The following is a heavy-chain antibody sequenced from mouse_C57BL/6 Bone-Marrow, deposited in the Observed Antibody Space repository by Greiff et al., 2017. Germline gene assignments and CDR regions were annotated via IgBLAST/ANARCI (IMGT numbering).Heavy chain of an antibody. CDR3: AREHSQYFFAY. Sequence: QVQLQQPGAELVKPGASVKLSCKASGYTFTSYWMQWVKQRPGQGLEWIGEIDPSDSYTNYNQKFKGKATLTVDTFSSPAYMQLSGLTSEDSAVYYCAREHSQYFFAYWGQGTLVTVSA. CDR1: GYTFTSYW. V-gene: IGHV1-50*01. D-gene: IGHD5-1*01. J-gene: IGHJ3*01. CDR2: IDPSDSYT.